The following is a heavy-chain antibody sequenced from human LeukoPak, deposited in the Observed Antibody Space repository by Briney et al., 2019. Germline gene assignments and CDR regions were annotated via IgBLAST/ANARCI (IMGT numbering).Heavy chain of an antibody. CDR3: AKDIWYYYDSSGLTVDY. D-gene: IGHD3-22*01. V-gene: IGHV3-23*01. J-gene: IGHJ4*02. CDR2: ISGSGGST. Sequence: PGGSLRLSCAASGFTSSSYAMSWVRQAPGKGLEWVSAISGSGGSTYYADFVKGRFTISRDNSKNTLYLQMNSLRAEDTAVYYCAKDIWYYYDSSGLTVDYWGQGTLVTVSS. CDR1: GFTSSSYA.